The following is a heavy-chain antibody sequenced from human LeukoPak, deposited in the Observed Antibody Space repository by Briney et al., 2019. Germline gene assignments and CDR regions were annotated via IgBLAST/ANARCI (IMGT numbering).Heavy chain of an antibody. Sequence: GGSLRLSCVASGFPFGDYYMSWIRQAPGEGLDWVAYISGRGSDIYYADSVKGRFTISRDNARDSLHLQMNSLRAEDTAVYYCARGFDCSSTSCSCMDVWSQGTTVTVSS. CDR1: GFPFGDYY. CDR3: ARGFDCSSTSCSCMDV. CDR2: ISGRGSDI. D-gene: IGHD2-2*01. J-gene: IGHJ6*02. V-gene: IGHV3-11*01.